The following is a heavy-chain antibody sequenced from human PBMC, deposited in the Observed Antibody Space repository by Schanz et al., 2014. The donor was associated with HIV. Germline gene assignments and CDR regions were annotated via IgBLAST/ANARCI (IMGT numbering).Heavy chain of an antibody. J-gene: IGHJ5*02. V-gene: IGHV3-23*04. Sequence: EQLVESGGGLVKPGGSLRLSCAASGFTFSDYYMSWVRQAPGKGLEWVSSISGSGGRTYHADSVKGRFTISRDNSKNTLYLQMNSLRAEDTAVYYCARDYSSGRGWFDPWGQGTLITVSP. CDR1: GFTFSDYY. D-gene: IGHD3-22*01. CDR3: ARDYSSGRGWFDP. CDR2: ISGSGGRT.